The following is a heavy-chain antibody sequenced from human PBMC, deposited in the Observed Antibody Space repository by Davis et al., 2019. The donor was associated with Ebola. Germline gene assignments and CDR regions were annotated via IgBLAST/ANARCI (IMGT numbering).Heavy chain of an antibody. CDR3: AKDDMVQGVRFLDS. CDR1: GFTFEESN. J-gene: IGHJ4*02. D-gene: IGHD3-10*01. Sequence: GGSLRLSCAGSGFTFEESNMHWVRQAPGKGLEWVSFIKWDGSTDYADSVKGRFTISRDNSKNSLFLQMNSLTTEDTAFYFCAKDDMVQGVRFLDSWGQGTLVTVSS. CDR2: IKWDGST. V-gene: IGHV3-43*01.